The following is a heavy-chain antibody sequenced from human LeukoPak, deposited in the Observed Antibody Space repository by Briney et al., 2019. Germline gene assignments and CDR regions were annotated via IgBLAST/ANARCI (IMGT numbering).Heavy chain of an antibody. D-gene: IGHD3-9*01. CDR3: ARDKATVLRYFDWSQYYYYGMDV. CDR2: IYSGGST. CDR1: GFDFSTYS. V-gene: IGHV3-66*01. Sequence: GGSLRLSCEVSGFDFSTYSMNWVRQAPGKGLEWVSVIYSGGSTYYADSVKGRFTISRDDSKNTLYLQMNSLRAEDTAVYYCARDKATVLRYFDWSQYYYYGMDVWGQGTTVTVSS. J-gene: IGHJ6*02.